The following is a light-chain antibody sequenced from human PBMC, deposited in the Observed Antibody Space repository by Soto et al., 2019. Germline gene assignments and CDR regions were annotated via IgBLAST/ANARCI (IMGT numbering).Light chain of an antibody. V-gene: IGKV3-11*01. CDR2: GAS. CDR3: QQYNSYSWA. CDR1: ENVRTF. Sequence: EVVLTQSPATLSLSPGERATLSCRASENVRTFVDWYQQKPGQAPRLLIHGASNRATGIPDRFSGSGSGTDFTLTISNLEPEDFATYYCQQYNSYSWAFGPGTQLES. J-gene: IGKJ2*01.